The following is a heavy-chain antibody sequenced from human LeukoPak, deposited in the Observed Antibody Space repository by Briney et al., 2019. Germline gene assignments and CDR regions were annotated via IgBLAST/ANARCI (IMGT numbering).Heavy chain of an antibody. Sequence: AETLSLTCTVSGGSISSYYWSWIRQPPGKGREGMGYIYYSGSTNYNPSLKSRVTISVDTSKNQFSLKLSPVTAADTAVYYCARSVPYYYDSSPHFDIWGQGTMVTVSS. CDR3: ARSVPYYYDSSPHFDI. CDR2: IYYSGST. V-gene: IGHV4-59*01. J-gene: IGHJ3*02. D-gene: IGHD3-22*01. CDR1: GGSISSYY.